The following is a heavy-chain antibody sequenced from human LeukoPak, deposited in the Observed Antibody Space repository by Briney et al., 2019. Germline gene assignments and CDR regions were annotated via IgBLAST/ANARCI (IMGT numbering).Heavy chain of an antibody. CDR1: GGSISSGSYY. J-gene: IGHJ1*01. Sequence: PSETLSLTCTVSGGSISSGSYYWSWIRQPAGKGLEWIGRIYTSGSTNYNPSLKSRVTIPVDTSKNQFSLKLSSVTAADTAVYYCARDGHSSGYYAIQHWGQGTLVTVSS. CDR2: IYTSGST. CDR3: ARDGHSSGYYAIQH. V-gene: IGHV4-61*02. D-gene: IGHD3-22*01.